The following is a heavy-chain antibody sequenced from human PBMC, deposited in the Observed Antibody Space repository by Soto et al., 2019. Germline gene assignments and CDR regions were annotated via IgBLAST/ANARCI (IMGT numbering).Heavy chain of an antibody. CDR3: ARALLSHYYDSSAYDSSFHAMDV. D-gene: IGHD3-22*01. CDR1: GGTFSSLD. CDR2: IIPISETT. J-gene: IGHJ6*02. Sequence: RASVKVSCKASGGTFSSLDINWVRQAPGQGLEWMGGIIPISETTNYAQIFQGRVSIVADISTSTAYMELSRLRSEDTAVYYCARALLSHYYDSSAYDSSFHAMDVWGPGTPVTVSS. V-gene: IGHV1-69*06.